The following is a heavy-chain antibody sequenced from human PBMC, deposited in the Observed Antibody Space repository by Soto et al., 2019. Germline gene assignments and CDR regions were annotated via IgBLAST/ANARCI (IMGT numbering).Heavy chain of an antibody. J-gene: IGHJ6*02. CDR3: ARDNGSGSYYKSYYYYGMDV. CDR1: GGSISSGGYY. Sequence: SETLSLTCTVSGGSISSGGYYWSWIRQHPGKGLEWIGYIYYSGSTYYNPSLKSRVTISVDTSKNQFSLKLSSVTAADTAVYYCARDNGSGSYYKSYYYYGMDVWGQGTTVTVSS. V-gene: IGHV4-61*08. D-gene: IGHD3-10*01. CDR2: IYYSGST.